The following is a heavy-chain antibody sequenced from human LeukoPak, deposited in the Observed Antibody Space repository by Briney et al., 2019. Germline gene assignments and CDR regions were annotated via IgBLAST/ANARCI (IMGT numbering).Heavy chain of an antibody. V-gene: IGHV1-3*01. CDR3: ARVSGTTVTPKEDY. J-gene: IGHJ4*02. CDR1: GYTFTSYA. D-gene: IGHD4-17*01. Sequence: ASVKVSCKASGYTFTSYAMHWVRQAPGQRLEWMGWINAGNGNTKYSQKFQGRVTITRDTSASTAYMELSSLRSEDTAVYYCARVSGTTVTPKEDYWGQGTLVTVSS. CDR2: INAGNGNT.